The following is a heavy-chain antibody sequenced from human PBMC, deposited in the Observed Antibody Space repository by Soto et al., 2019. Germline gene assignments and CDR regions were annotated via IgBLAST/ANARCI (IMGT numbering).Heavy chain of an antibody. V-gene: IGHV3-64*01. Sequence: EVQLVESGGGLVQPGGSLRLSCAASGFIFSAYPMHWVRQAPGKGLEYVSAIRTNGDSTYYANSVKGRFTISRDNSKNTLYLQMGSLRAEDMVIYYCARGDDYVPFDYWGQGTVVTVSS. CDR2: IRTNGDST. CDR3: ARGDDYVPFDY. D-gene: IGHD4-17*01. J-gene: IGHJ4*02. CDR1: GFIFSAYP.